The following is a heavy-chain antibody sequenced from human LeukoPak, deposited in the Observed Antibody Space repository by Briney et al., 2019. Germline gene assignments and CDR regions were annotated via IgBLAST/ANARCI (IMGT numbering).Heavy chain of an antibody. V-gene: IGHV3-30*18. CDR1: GFTFSNYD. J-gene: IGHJ4*02. CDR3: AKDERGNEAPLDY. CDR2: ISYDGTNK. Sequence: PGRSLRLSCAAPGFTFSNYDMHWVRQAPGKGLEWVAVISYDGTNKYYADSVKGRFTISRDNSKNTLHLQMNSLRAEDTAVYYCAKDERGNEAPLDYWGRGTLVTVSS.